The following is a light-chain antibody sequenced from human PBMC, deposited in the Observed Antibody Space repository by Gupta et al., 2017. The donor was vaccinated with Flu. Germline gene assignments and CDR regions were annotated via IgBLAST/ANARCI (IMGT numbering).Light chain of an antibody. CDR1: QSSSGW. CDR2: KAS. CDR3: QQYTSYSYS. Sequence: ADRVTITCRASQSSSGWLAWYQKRPGKAPNLLIYKASSLESGVPSRFSGSGSGTEFTLTISSLQPDDFATYYCQQYTSYSYSFGQGTKLEMK. V-gene: IGKV1-5*03. J-gene: IGKJ2*03.